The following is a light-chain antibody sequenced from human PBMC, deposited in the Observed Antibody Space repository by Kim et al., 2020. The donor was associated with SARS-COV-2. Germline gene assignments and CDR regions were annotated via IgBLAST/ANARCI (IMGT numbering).Light chain of an antibody. Sequence: CPGERATLACRASQTVTDDFLDWYQQEPGQAPRLLVYITSRTATAITDRFSGGGSGTDLTLTISSVEPAESAVYSCQQYGGSPLYAFGQGTKLEI. CDR3: QQYGGSPLYA. V-gene: IGKV3-20*01. CDR1: QTVTDDF. J-gene: IGKJ2*01. CDR2: ITS.